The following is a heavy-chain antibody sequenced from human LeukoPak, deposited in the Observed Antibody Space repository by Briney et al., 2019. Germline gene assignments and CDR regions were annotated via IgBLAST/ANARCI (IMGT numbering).Heavy chain of an antibody. J-gene: IGHJ4*02. V-gene: IGHV3-7*01. CDR1: GFTFSSYW. D-gene: IGHD2-2*01. Sequence: PGGSLRLSCAASGFTFSSYWMSWVRQAPGKGLEWVANIKQDGSEKYYVDSVKGRFTISRDNAKNSLYLQMNSLRAEDTAVYYCAKPRVVVPAAMGGDYFDYWGQGTLVTVSS. CDR3: AKPRVVVPAAMGGDYFDY. CDR2: IKQDGSEK.